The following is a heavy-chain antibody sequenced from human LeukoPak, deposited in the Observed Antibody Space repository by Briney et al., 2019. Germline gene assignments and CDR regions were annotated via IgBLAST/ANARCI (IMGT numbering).Heavy chain of an antibody. CDR1: GFTFDDYA. CDR2: ISWNSGSI. V-gene: IGHV3-9*01. D-gene: IGHD5-24*01. J-gene: IGHJ4*02. CDR3: AKDGYNSLDY. Sequence: GRSLRLSCAASGFTFDDYAMHWVRQAPGKGLGWVSGISWNSGSIGYADSVKGRFTISRDNAKNSLYLQMNSLRAEDTALYYCAKDGYNSLDYWGQGTLVTVSS.